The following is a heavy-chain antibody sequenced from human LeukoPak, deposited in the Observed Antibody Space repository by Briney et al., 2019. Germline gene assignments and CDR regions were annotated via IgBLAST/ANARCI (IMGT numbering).Heavy chain of an antibody. V-gene: IGHV1-2*02. D-gene: IGHD3-3*01. CDR1: GYTFTGYY. CDR3: ARDHYDFWSGYSNWFDP. J-gene: IGHJ5*02. CDR2: SNPNSGGT. Sequence: ASVKVSCKASGYTFTGYYMHWVRQAPGQGLEWMGWSNPNSGGTNYAQKFQGRVTITADKSTSTAYMELSSLRSEDTAVYYCARDHYDFWSGYSNWFDPWGQGTLVTVSS.